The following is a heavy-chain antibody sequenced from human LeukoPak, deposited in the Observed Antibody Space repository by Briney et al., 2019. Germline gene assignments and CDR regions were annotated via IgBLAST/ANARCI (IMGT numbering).Heavy chain of an antibody. CDR1: GFTFSSYG. CDR3: AREGTPLGIPPPAYYYYYYGMDV. J-gene: IGHJ6*02. D-gene: IGHD1-14*01. CDR2: IWYDGSNK. Sequence: GGSLRLSCAASGFTFSSYGMHWVRQAPGKGLEWVAVIWYDGSNKYYADSVKGRFTISRDNSKNTLYLQMNSLRAEDTAVYYCAREGTPLGIPPPAYYYYYYGMDVWGQGTTVTVSS. V-gene: IGHV3-33*01.